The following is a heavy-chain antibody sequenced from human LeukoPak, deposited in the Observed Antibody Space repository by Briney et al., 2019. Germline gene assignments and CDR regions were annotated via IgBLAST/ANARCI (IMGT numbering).Heavy chain of an antibody. D-gene: IGHD6-13*01. Sequence: GGSLRLSCAASGFTFSSYAMSRVRQAPGKGLEWVSAISGNGGSTYYADSVKGRFTISRDNSKNTLYLQMNSLRAEDTAVYYCAKVPGYSSSWNADYWGQGTLVTVSS. V-gene: IGHV3-23*01. J-gene: IGHJ4*02. CDR3: AKVPGYSSSWNADY. CDR2: ISGNGGST. CDR1: GFTFSSYA.